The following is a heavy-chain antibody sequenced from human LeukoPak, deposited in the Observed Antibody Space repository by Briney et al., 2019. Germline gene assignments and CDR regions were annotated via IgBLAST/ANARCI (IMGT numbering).Heavy chain of an antibody. CDR3: AKGDSNFDSGSRYFDY. D-gene: IGHD3-10*01. J-gene: IGHJ4*02. CDR2: ISGSGGST. CDR1: GSTFSSYFSSYA. Sequence: GGSLRLSCAASGSTFSSYFSSYAMSWVRQAPGKGLEWVSGISGSGGSTYYTDSVKGRFTISRDNSRNTLYLQMTSLRAEDTAAYYCAKGDSNFDSGSRYFDYWVQGTLVTVSS. V-gene: IGHV3-23*01.